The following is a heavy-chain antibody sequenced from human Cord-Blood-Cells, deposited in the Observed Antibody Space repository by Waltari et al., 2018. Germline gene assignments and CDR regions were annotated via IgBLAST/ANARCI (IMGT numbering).Heavy chain of an antibody. Sequence: QVQLQESGPGLVKPSETLSLTCTVSGGSISSYYWSWIRQPAGKGLAWIGRIYTSGGTNYHPSLKSRVTMSVDTSKNQFSLKLSSVTAADTAVYYCARDPNSSGWYYFDYWCQGTLVTVSS. J-gene: IGHJ4*02. V-gene: IGHV4-4*07. CDR1: GGSISSYY. D-gene: IGHD6-19*01. CDR3: ARDPNSSGWYYFDY. CDR2: IYTSGGT.